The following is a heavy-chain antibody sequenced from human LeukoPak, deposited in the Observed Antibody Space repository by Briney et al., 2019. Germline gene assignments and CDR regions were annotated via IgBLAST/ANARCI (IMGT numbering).Heavy chain of an antibody. CDR2: INAYNGNT. D-gene: IGHD4-11*01. CDR1: GYTFTSYG. CDR3: ARDVHHSNWWYYYYYYMDV. Sequence: ASVKVSCKASGYTFTSYGISWVRQAPGQGLEWMGWINAYNGNTNYAQKLQGRVTMTTDTSTSTAYMELRSLRSDDTAVYYCARDVHHSNWWYYYYYYMDVWGKGTTVTVSS. J-gene: IGHJ6*03. V-gene: IGHV1-18*01.